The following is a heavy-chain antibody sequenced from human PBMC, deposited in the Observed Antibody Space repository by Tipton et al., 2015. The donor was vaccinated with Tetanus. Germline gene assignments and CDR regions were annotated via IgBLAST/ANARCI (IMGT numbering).Heavy chain of an antibody. J-gene: IGHJ4*02. V-gene: IGHV4-31*02. CDR2: IYYSGSS. D-gene: IGHD1-26*01. Sequence: LRLSCTVSDDSIRGGGYYWSWIRQHPGKGLEWIGYIYYSGSSYYNPSLKSRITLSVATSKKQFSLRLTSVSAADTAVYYCARTRRLIDLTNSGRYFDSWGQGILVTVSS. CDR1: DDSIRGGGYY. CDR3: ARTRRLIDLTNSGRYFDS.